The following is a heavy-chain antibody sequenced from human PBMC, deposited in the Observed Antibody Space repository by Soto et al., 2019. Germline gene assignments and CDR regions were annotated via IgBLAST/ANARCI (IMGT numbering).Heavy chain of an antibody. D-gene: IGHD6-13*01. J-gene: IGHJ4*02. CDR2: IYSSGST. V-gene: IGHV4-4*07. Sequence: QVQLQESGPGLVKASETLSLTCTVSSGSFSTYYWSWIRQPAGKGLEWIGRIYSSGSTLYNPSLKSRVTMSVDTSKNQFSLKLSSVTAADTAVYLCAGGAAADFFDYWDQGTLVTVSS. CDR1: SGSFSTYY. CDR3: AGGAAADFFDY.